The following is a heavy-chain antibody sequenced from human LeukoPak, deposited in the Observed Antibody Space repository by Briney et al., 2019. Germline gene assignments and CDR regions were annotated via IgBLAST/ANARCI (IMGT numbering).Heavy chain of an antibody. CDR3: ARESPNGDWNN. CDR2: IHHSGTT. J-gene: IGHJ4*02. CDR1: GDSMTNYY. V-gene: IGHV4-59*12. D-gene: IGHD1/OR15-1a*01. Sequence: SETLSLTCTVSGDSMTNYYWNWIRQPPGKGLEWIGYIHHSGTTNYNPSLKSRLTMSVDTSKNQFSLKLRSVTAADTAVYYCARESPNGDWNNWGQGTLVTVSS.